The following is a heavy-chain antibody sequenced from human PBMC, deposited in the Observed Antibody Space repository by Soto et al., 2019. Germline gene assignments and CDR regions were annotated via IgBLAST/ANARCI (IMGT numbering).Heavy chain of an antibody. V-gene: IGHV2-5*02. J-gene: IGHJ4*02. D-gene: IGHD6-13*01. Sequence: SGPTLVNPTQTLTLTCPFSGFSLSTNGMGVGWIRQPPGKALEWLALIYWDDDKRYSPSLKSRLTITKDTSKNQVVLTLTNMDPVDTATYYCAHRPQRSSLFDHFFDYWGQGTPVTVSS. CDR1: GFSLSTNGMG. CDR3: AHRPQRSSLFDHFFDY. CDR2: IYWDDDK.